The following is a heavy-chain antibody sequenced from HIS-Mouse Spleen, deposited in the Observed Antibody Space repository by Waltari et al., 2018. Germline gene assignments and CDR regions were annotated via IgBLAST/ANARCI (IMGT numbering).Heavy chain of an antibody. J-gene: IGHJ6*02. Sequence: QVQLVQSGAEVKKPGASVKVSCKASGYTFTGYYMHWVRQAPGQGLEWMGWINPNSGGTNYAQKFQGRVTMTRDTSISTAYMELSRLRSDDTAVYYCARERRITMVRGAKRYYYYGMDVWGQGTTVTVSS. V-gene: IGHV1-2*02. CDR2: INPNSGGT. CDR1: GYTFTGYY. D-gene: IGHD3-10*01. CDR3: ARERRITMVRGAKRYYYYGMDV.